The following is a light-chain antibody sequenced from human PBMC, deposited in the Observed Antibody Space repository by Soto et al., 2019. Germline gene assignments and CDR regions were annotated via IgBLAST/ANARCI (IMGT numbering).Light chain of an antibody. Sequence: DIQMTQSPSTLSASVGDRVTITCRASQSISSWLDWYQQKPGKAPKLLIYKASSLESGVPSRFSGSGSGTTYTLPISSLQPDDYSTYYCHQYNSTTLTFGGGTKVEIK. CDR3: HQYNSTTLT. CDR2: KAS. V-gene: IGKV1-5*03. CDR1: QSISSW. J-gene: IGKJ4*01.